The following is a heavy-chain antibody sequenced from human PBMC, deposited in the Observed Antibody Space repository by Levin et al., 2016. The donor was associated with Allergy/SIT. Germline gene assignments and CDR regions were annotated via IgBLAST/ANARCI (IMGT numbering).Heavy chain of an antibody. J-gene: IGHJ4*02. Sequence: WIRQPPGKGLEWIGEINHSGSTNYNPSLKSRVTISVDTSKNQFSLKLSSVTAADTAVYYCARVRGPKAPSARIAAAGLFDYWGQGTLVTVSS. CDR2: INHSGST. D-gene: IGHD6-13*01. CDR3: ARVRGPKAPSARIAAAGLFDY. V-gene: IGHV4-34*01.